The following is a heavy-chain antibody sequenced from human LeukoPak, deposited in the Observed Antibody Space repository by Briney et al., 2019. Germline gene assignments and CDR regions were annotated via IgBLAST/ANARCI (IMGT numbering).Heavy chain of an antibody. D-gene: IGHD3-9*01. J-gene: IGHJ4*02. CDR1: GFTFSSYA. V-gene: IGHV3-23*01. CDR3: AKDRGYDILPGDY. Sequence: GGSMRLSCAASGFTFSSYAMSWVRQAPGKGLEWVSAISGSGGSTYYADSVKGRFTISRDNSKNTLYLQMNSLRAEDTAVYYCAKDRGYDILPGDYWGQGTLVTVSS. CDR2: ISGSGGST.